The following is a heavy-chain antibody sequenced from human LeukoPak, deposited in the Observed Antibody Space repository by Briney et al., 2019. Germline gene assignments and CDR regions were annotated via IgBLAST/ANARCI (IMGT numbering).Heavy chain of an antibody. D-gene: IGHD2-2*03. CDR1: GYTFTGYY. V-gene: IGHV1-18*04. Sequence: ASVKVSCKASGYTFTGYYMHWVRQAPGQGLEWMGWISAYNGNTNYAQKLQGRVTMTTDTSTSTAYMELRSLRSDDTAVYYCARLYGYCSSTSCYESVPDNWFDPWGQGTLVTVSS. CDR2: ISAYNGNT. CDR3: ARLYGYCSSTSCYESVPDNWFDP. J-gene: IGHJ5*02.